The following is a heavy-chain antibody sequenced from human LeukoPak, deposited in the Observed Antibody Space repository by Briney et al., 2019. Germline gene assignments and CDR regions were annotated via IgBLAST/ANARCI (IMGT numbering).Heavy chain of an antibody. CDR3: ARGGDDFWTTFYFDY. CDR1: GYTFAIYD. J-gene: IGHJ4*02. D-gene: IGHD3-3*01. Sequence: RASVKVSCKTSGYTFAIYDINWVRQAPGQGLEWMGWMNPNSGNTDYAQKFQGRVTITRDTAITTAYMELSSLRSDDTAVYYCARGGDDFWTTFYFDYWGQGTLVTVSS. V-gene: IGHV1-8*03. CDR2: MNPNSGNT.